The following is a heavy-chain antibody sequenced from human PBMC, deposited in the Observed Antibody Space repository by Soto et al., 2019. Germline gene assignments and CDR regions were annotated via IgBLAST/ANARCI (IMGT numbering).Heavy chain of an antibody. D-gene: IGHD2-2*01. CDR1: GYTFTNYA. J-gene: IGHJ6*03. CDR3: ARGHLAVVPVASGFYYMDV. CDR2: INAGNGNT. Sequence: QVQLVQSGAEVEKPGASVKVSCKASGYTFTNYAVHWVRQAPGQRLEWMGWINAGNGNTRFSQNLQGRVSITRDTSARTGYMELSSLRSEDTAVYYCARGHLAVVPVASGFYYMDVWGKGTTVTVSS. V-gene: IGHV1-3*01.